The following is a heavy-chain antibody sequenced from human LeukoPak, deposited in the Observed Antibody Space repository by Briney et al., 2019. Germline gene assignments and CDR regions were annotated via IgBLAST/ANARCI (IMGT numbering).Heavy chain of an antibody. D-gene: IGHD5-12*01. CDR1: GFSFSYFA. Sequence: PGGSLRLSCAASGFSFSYFAMSWVRQAPGKGLEWVAGISGNGAKTYYVDYVKGRFTISRDNSKTTVDLQMDSLTAEDTALYYCAKDIYSSYGLARAFDYWGQGTLVTVSS. CDR2: ISGNGAKT. J-gene: IGHJ4*02. CDR3: AKDIYSSYGLARAFDY. V-gene: IGHV3-23*01.